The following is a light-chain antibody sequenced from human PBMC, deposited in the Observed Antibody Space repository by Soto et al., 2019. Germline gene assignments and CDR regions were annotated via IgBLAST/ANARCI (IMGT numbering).Light chain of an antibody. V-gene: IGKV3-15*01. CDR3: HQYDDGPYT. Sequence: IVLTQSHATLSLSPGERSTLSCRASQSVSSNVAWYQQIPGQTPRLLIYGASTRATGIPVRFSGSGSGTEFTLTISSLQPEDFAVYYCHQYDDGPYTFGQGTKVDIK. CDR1: QSVSSN. J-gene: IGKJ2*01. CDR2: GAS.